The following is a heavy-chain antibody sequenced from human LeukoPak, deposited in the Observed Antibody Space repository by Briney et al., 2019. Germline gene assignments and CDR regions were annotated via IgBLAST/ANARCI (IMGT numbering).Heavy chain of an antibody. CDR1: GFIFSTYW. Sequence: PGGSLRLSCAASGFIFSTYWMTWVRQAPGKGLEWVPAITATSSSTHDADSVQGRFTISRDNSKNTLYLQMNSLRPEDTAIYYCTKLFESGTYNNFFHYWGQGTLVTVFS. CDR2: ITATSSST. D-gene: IGHD3-10*01. J-gene: IGHJ4*02. V-gene: IGHV3-23*01. CDR3: TKLFESGTYNNFFHY.